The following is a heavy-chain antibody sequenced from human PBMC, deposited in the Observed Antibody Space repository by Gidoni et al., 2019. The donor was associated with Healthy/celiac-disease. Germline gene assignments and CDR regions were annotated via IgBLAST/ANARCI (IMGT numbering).Heavy chain of an antibody. CDR3: ASNVWFGGRVDV. Sequence: GSTYYNPSLKSRVTISVDTSKNQFSLKLSSVTAADTAVYYCASNVWFGGRVDVWGQGTTVTVSS. D-gene: IGHD3-10*01. J-gene: IGHJ6*02. CDR2: GST. V-gene: IGHV4-39*01.